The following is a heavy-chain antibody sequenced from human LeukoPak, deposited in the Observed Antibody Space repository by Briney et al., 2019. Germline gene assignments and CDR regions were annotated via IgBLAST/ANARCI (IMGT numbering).Heavy chain of an antibody. J-gene: IGHJ4*02. V-gene: IGHV3-33*01. CDR3: ARAVGPFDY. D-gene: IGHD3-16*01. CDR2: IWPDGSYK. Sequence: WASLRLSCAASGFTFSSYGFHWVRQAPGKGLEWVAAIWPDGSYKYYADSVKGRFTISRDNSKNTVYLQMNTLRDEDTAVYYCARAVGPFDYWGQGTLVTVSS. CDR1: GFTFSSYG.